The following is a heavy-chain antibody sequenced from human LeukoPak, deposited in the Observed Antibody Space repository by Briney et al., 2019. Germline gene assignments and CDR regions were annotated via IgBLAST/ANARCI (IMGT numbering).Heavy chain of an antibody. D-gene: IGHD6-19*01. Sequence: PSETLPLTCAVYAGSFSGYYWNWLRQPPGKGLEWIGEINHSESTNYNPSLKSRVTISVDTSKNQFSVKLNSVTAADAAVYYCARDKITVAGFRHWYFDLWGRGALVTVSS. CDR3: ARDKITVAGFRHWYFDL. CDR2: INHSEST. CDR1: AGSFSGYY. V-gene: IGHV4-34*01. J-gene: IGHJ2*01.